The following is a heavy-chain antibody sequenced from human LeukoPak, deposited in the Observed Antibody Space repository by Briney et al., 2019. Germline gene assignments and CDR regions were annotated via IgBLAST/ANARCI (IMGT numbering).Heavy chain of an antibody. J-gene: IGHJ4*02. D-gene: IGHD3-9*01. Sequence: SGGSLRLSCAASGFTFSSYSMNWVRQAPEKGLEWVSSISSSSSYIYYADSVKGRFTISRDNAKNSLYLQMNSLRAEDTAVYYCAREGILTGYAHWGQGTLVTVSS. V-gene: IGHV3-21*01. CDR3: AREGILTGYAH. CDR2: ISSSSSYI. CDR1: GFTFSSYS.